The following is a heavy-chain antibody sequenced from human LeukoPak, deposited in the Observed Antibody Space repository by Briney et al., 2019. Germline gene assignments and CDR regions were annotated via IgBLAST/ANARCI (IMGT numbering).Heavy chain of an antibody. CDR1: GFTFSSYG. CDR3: ARGVSYYGMDV. J-gene: IGHJ6*02. V-gene: IGHV3-33*01. Sequence: GGSLRLSCAASGFTFSSYGMHWVRQAPGKGLEWVAVIWYDGSNKYYADSVKGRFTISRDNSKNTLYLQMNSLRAEDTAVYYCARGVSYYGMDVWGQGTTVTVSS. CDR2: IWYDGSNK.